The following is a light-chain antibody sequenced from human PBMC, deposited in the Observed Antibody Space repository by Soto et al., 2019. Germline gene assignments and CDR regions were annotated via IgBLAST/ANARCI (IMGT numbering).Light chain of an antibody. J-gene: IGLJ2*01. V-gene: IGLV2-14*01. CDR1: SSDVNPYDY. CDR2: DVS. CDR3: SSFTISSTVV. Sequence: QSALTQPASGSGSPGQSITISCTGTSSDVNPYDYVSWYQQHPGKAPKLMIYDVSNRPSGVSNRFSGSKSGNTASLTISGLQADDEADYYCSSFTISSTVVFGGGTKLTVL.